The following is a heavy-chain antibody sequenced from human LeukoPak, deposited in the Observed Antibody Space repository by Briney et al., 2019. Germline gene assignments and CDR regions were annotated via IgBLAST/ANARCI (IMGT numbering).Heavy chain of an antibody. D-gene: IGHD4-23*01. CDR1: GYSFTSYW. Sequence: GESLKISCKGSGYSFTSYWIGWVRQMPGKGLEWMGIIYPGDSDTRYSPSFQGQVTISADKSISTAYLQWSSLKASDTAMYYCARRLTTVVTDDAFGIWGQGTMVTVSS. V-gene: IGHV5-51*01. J-gene: IGHJ3*02. CDR3: ARRLTTVVTDDAFGI. CDR2: IYPGDSDT.